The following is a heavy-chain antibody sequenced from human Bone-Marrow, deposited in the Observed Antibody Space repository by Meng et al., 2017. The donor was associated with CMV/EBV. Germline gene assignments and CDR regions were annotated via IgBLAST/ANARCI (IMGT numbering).Heavy chain of an antibody. Sequence: ASVKVSCKASGYTFTTYYIHWVRQAPGQGLEWMGIINPSGGSTSDAQTFQGRVTMTRDTSSSTVYMELSSLRSDDTAVYYCARSQPAAGLNYYHYFVMDVWGQGTTVTVSS. CDR2: INPSGGST. J-gene: IGHJ6*02. V-gene: IGHV1-46*01. CDR3: ARSQPAAGLNYYHYFVMDV. CDR1: GYTFTTYY. D-gene: IGHD2-2*01.